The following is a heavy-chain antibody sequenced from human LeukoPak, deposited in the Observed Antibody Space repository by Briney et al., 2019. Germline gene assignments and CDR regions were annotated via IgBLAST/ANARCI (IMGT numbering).Heavy chain of an antibody. CDR2: IIPILGIA. J-gene: IGHJ4*02. Sequence: SVKVSCKASGGTFSSYTISWVRQAPGQGLERMGRIIPILGIANYAQKFQGRVTITADKSTSTAYMELSSLRSEDTAVYYCARDRNGGNLVDYWGQGTLVTVSS. CDR1: GGTFSSYT. CDR3: ARDRNGGNLVDY. D-gene: IGHD4-23*01. V-gene: IGHV1-69*04.